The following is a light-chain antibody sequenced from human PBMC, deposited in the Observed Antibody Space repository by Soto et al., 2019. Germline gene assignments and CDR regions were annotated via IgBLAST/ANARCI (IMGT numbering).Light chain of an antibody. CDR1: SSDVGAHNY. CDR3: SSYTITTVHV. Sequence: QSVLTQPASVSGSPGQSITISCSGTSSDVGAHNYVSWYQQYPGKAPKLIIHEVTYRPSGVSDRFSGSKSGNTASLTISGLQAADEAVYYCSSYTITTVHVFGTGTKVTVL. CDR2: EVT. V-gene: IGLV2-14*01. J-gene: IGLJ1*01.